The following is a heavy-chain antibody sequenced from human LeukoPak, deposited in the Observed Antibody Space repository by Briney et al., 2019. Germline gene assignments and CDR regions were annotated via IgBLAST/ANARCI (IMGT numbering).Heavy chain of an antibody. Sequence: ASVKVSCKASGYTFTSYDINWVRQATGQGLEWMGWMNPNSGNTGYAQKFQGRVTMTRNTSISTAYMELSSLRSEDTAAYYCARGSSGWYLEGSWFDPWGQGTLVTVSS. CDR1: GYTFTSYD. CDR2: MNPNSGNT. J-gene: IGHJ5*02. D-gene: IGHD6-19*01. CDR3: ARGSSGWYLEGSWFDP. V-gene: IGHV1-8*01.